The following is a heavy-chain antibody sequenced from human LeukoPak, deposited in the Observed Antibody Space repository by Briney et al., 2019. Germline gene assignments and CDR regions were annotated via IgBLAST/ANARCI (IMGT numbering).Heavy chain of an antibody. CDR1: GFTFSSYS. Sequence: GGSLRLSCAASGFTFSSYSMNWVRQAPGKGLEWVSSISSSSSYIYYADSVKGRFTISRDSAKNSLYLQMNSLRAEDTAVYYCASGIVVVTATYWGQGTLVTVSS. CDR2: ISSSSSYI. D-gene: IGHD2-21*02. V-gene: IGHV3-21*01. J-gene: IGHJ4*02. CDR3: ASGIVVVTATY.